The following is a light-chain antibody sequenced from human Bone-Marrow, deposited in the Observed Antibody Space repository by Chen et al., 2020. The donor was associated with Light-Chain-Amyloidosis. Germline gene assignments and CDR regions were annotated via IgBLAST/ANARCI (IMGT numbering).Light chain of an antibody. J-gene: IGKJ4*01. CDR3: QQYGTSPLT. Sequence: EIVLTQSPCTLSLSPGEGANLSCRASQTISSNYLTWYQQKVGQAPRLLIYGSSSRASGIPDRFTGSGSGADFSLTVNRLEPEGFARDDCQQYGTSPLTFDGGTKVKIK. CDR1: QTISSNY. CDR2: GSS. V-gene: IGKV3-20*01.